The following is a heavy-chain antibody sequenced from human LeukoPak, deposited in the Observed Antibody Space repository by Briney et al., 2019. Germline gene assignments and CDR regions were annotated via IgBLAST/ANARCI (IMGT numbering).Heavy chain of an antibody. CDR1: GFTFSDYY. CDR3: ARDRPYPKHMDV. CDR2: ISSSGSTI. Sequence: GRSLRLSCAASGFTFSDYYMSWIRQSPGKGLESVSYISSSGSTIYYSVSVKGRFTIYRDNAKNSLYLQMNSLRAEDTAVYYCARDRPYPKHMDVWGKGTTVTVSS. V-gene: IGHV3-11*01. J-gene: IGHJ6*03.